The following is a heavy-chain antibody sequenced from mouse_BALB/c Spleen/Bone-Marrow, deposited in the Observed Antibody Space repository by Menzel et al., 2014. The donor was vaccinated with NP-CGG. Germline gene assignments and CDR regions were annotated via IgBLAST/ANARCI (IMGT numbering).Heavy chain of an antibody. D-gene: IGHD2-1*01. V-gene: IGHV14-4*02. Sequence: VQLQQSGAELGRSGASVKLSCTASGFNIKDYYMHWVKQRPEQGLEWIGWIDPENGDTEYAPKFQGKATMTADTSSNTAYLQLSSLTSEDTAVYYCNVWDGNYFFDYWGQGTTLTVSS. CDR3: NVWDGNYFFDY. CDR2: IDPENGDT. J-gene: IGHJ2*01. CDR1: GFNIKDYY.